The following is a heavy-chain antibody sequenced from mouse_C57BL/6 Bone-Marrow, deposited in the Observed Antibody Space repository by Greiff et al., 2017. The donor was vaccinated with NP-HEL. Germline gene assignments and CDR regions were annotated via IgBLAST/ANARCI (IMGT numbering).Heavy chain of an antibody. CDR2: IWSGGST. CDR1: GFSLTSYG. CDR3: ARNWAPMVTTRGSFAY. D-gene: IGHD2-2*01. J-gene: IGHJ3*01. V-gene: IGHV2-2*01. Sequence: QVQLKDSGPGLVQPSQSLSITCTVSGFSLTSYGVHWVRQSPGKGLEWLGVIWSGGSTDYNAAFISRLSISKDNSKSQVFFKMNSLQADDTAIYYCARNWAPMVTTRGSFAYWGQGTLVTVSA.